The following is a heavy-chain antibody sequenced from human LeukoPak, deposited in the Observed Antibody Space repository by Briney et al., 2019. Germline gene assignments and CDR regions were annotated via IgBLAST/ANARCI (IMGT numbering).Heavy chain of an antibody. CDR3: ARCYSYGLGYGMDV. J-gene: IGHJ6*02. D-gene: IGHD5-18*01. V-gene: IGHV3-66*01. CDR1: GFTFSNYD. Sequence: GGSLRLSCAASGFTFSNYDMNWVRQAPGKGLEWVSFIYSGGSTYYADSVKGRFTISRDNSKNTLYLQMNSLRAEDTAVYYCARCYSYGLGYGMDVWGQGTTVTVSS. CDR2: IYSGGST.